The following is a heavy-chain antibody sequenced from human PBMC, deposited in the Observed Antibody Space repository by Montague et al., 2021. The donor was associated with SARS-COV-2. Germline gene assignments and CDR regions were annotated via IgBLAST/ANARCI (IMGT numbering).Heavy chain of an antibody. CDR1: GFTFSSYS. CDR2: ISSSSSYI. D-gene: IGHD4-11*01. V-gene: IGHV3-21*01. J-gene: IGHJ3*02. CDR3: ARDATTLAFDI. Sequence: SLRLSCAASGFTFSSYSMNWVRQAPGKGLEWVSSISSSSSYIYYADSVKDRFTISRDNAKNSLYLQMNSLRAEDTAVYYCARDATTLAFDIWGQGTMVTVSS.